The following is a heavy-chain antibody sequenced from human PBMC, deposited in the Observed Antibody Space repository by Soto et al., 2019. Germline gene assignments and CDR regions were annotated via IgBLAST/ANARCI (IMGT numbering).Heavy chain of an antibody. CDR2: IYPSDGST. CDR1: GYTFTSYY. CDR3: AKDLAYSYGGGFYYGMDV. J-gene: IGHJ6*02. V-gene: IGHV1-46*01. D-gene: IGHD5-18*01. Sequence: ASVTVSCKAAGYTFTSYYMHWVRQAPGQGLEWMGRIYPSDGSTSYAQKFQGRVTMTGDTSTSTAYMELSSLSSEDTAVYFCAKDLAYSYGGGFYYGMDVWGQGTTVTVSS.